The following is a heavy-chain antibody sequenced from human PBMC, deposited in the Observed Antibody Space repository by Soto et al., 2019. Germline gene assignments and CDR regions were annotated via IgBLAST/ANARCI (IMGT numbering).Heavy chain of an antibody. CDR3: ARGTTYYDDSSGYYSPDY. CDR1: GFTFSRYP. CDR2: MSYDGSNK. J-gene: IGHJ4*02. V-gene: IGHV3-30-3*01. D-gene: IGHD3-22*01. Sequence: QVQLVESGGGVVQPGRSLRLSCAASGFTFSRYPMHWVRQAPGKGLEWVALMSYDGSNKYYADSVKGRFTISRDNSKNTLYLQMDSLRVEDTAVYYCARGTTYYDDSSGYYSPDYWGQGTLVTVS.